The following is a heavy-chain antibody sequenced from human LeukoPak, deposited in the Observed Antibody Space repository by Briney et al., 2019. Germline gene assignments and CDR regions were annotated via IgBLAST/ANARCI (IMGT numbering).Heavy chain of an antibody. J-gene: IGHJ6*02. Sequence: PGGSLRLSCAASGFTFSSCWMSWVRQAPGKGLEWVANIKQDGGDKYYVDSVKGRFTISRDNAKNSLNLQMNSLRAEDTAVYYCARDNPYYYGMDVWGQGTTVTVSS. V-gene: IGHV3-7*01. CDR1: GFTFSSCW. CDR3: ARDNPYYYGMDV. CDR2: IKQDGGDK. D-gene: IGHD1-14*01.